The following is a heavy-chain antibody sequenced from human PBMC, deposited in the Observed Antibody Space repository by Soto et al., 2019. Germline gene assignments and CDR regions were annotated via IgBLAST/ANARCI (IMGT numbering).Heavy chain of an antibody. CDR3: ARHVPAAGYYYGMDV. Sequence: QVQLVQSGAEVKKPGSSVKVSCKASGGTFSSYAISWVRQAPGQGLEWMGGIIPIFGTANYAQKFQGRVTXPXXXSXRTAYMELSSLGSEDTAVYYCARHVPAAGYYYGMDVWGQGTTVTVSS. V-gene: IGHV1-69*05. CDR2: IIPIFGTA. J-gene: IGHJ6*02. CDR1: GGTFSSYA. D-gene: IGHD2-2*01.